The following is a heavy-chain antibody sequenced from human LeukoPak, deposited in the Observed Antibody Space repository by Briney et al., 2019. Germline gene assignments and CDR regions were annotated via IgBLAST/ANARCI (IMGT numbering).Heavy chain of an antibody. CDR3: ARSAGYGSSTGCYYYDS. CDR2: ISYDGSNK. D-gene: IGHD2-2*01. Sequence: GGSLRLSCAASGFTFSSYAMHWVRQAPGKGLEWVAVISYDGSNKYYADSVKGRFTVSRDNSKNTLYLQMNSLRAEDTAVYYCARSAGYGSSTGCYYYDSWARGPLVPVSS. CDR1: GFTFSSYA. J-gene: IGHJ4*02. V-gene: IGHV3-30*04.